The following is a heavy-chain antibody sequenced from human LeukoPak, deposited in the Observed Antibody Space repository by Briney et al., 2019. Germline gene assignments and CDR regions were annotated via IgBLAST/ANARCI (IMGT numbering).Heavy chain of an antibody. CDR3: ASRDGYTLDY. CDR1: GGTFSSYA. J-gene: IGHJ4*02. Sequence: SVKVPCKASGGTFSSYAISWVRQAPGQGLEWMGGIIPIFGTANYAQKFQGRVTITTDESTSTAYMELSSLRSEDTAVYYCASRDGYTLDYWGQGTLATVSS. D-gene: IGHD5-24*01. CDR2: IIPIFGTA. V-gene: IGHV1-69*05.